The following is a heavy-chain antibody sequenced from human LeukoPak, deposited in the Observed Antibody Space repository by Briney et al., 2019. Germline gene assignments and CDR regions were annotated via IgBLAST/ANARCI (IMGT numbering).Heavy chain of an antibody. V-gene: IGHV3-30-3*01. Sequence: GGSLRLSCAASGFTFSYYAMHWVRQAPGKGLEWVAVISYDGSNKYYADSVKGRFTISRDNSKNTLYLQMNSLGVEDTAVYYCAKGGCSSNTCYANSWGQGTLVTVSS. D-gene: IGHD2-2*01. CDR3: AKGGCSSNTCYANS. CDR1: GFTFSYYA. CDR2: ISYDGSNK. J-gene: IGHJ4*02.